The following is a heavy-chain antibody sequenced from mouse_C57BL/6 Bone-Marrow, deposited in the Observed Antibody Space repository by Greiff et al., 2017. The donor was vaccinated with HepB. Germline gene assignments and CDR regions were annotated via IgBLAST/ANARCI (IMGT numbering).Heavy chain of an antibody. J-gene: IGHJ2*01. D-gene: IGHD3-2*02. CDR3: AKSDSSGYSYYFDY. V-gene: IGHV2-5*01. CDR2: IWRGGST. Sequence: QVQLQQSGPGLVQPSQSLSITCTVSGFSLTSYGVHWVRQSPGKGLEWLGVIWRGGSTDYNAAFMSRLSITKDNSKSQVFFKMNSLQADDTAIYYCAKSDSSGYSYYFDYWGQGTTLTVSS. CDR1: GFSLTSYG.